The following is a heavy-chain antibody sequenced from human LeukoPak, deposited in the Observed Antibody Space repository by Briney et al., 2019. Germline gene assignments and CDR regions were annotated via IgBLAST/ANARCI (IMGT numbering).Heavy chain of an antibody. D-gene: IGHD3-3*01. Sequence: ASVKVSRKASGYTSTGYYMHWVRQAPGQGLEWMGWINPNSGGTNYAQKFQGRVTMTRDTSISTAYMELSRLRSDDTAVYYCARVGGVVSGNWFDPWGQGTLVTVSS. J-gene: IGHJ5*02. V-gene: IGHV1-2*02. CDR3: ARVGGVVSGNWFDP. CDR2: INPNSGGT. CDR1: GYTSTGYY.